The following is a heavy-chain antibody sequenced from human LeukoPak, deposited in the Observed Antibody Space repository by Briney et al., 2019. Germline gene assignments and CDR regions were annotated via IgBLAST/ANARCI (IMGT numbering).Heavy chain of an antibody. CDR2: INPNSGGT. J-gene: IGHJ4*02. CDR3: ARESRDGYNPDY. D-gene: IGHD5-24*01. V-gene: IGHV1-2*06. CDR1: GYTFTRYD. Sequence: GASVKVSCKASGYTFTRYDMHWVRQAPGQGLEWRARINPNSGGTNYAQKFQGRVTMTRDTSISTAYMELSRLRSDDTAVYYCARESRDGYNPDYWGQGTLVTVSS.